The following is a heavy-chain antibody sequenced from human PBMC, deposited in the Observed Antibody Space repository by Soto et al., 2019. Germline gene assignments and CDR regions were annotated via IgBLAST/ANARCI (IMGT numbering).Heavy chain of an antibody. CDR3: ARYGRITIFGVVTSHFDY. CDR1: GGSISSSSYY. CDR2: IYYSGST. D-gene: IGHD3-3*01. J-gene: IGHJ4*02. V-gene: IGHV4-39*01. Sequence: SETLSLTCTVSGGSISSSSYYWGWIRQPPGKGLEWIGSIYYSGSTYYNPSLKSRDTISVDTSKNQFSLKLSSVTAADTAVYYCARYGRITIFGVVTSHFDYWGQGTLVTVSS.